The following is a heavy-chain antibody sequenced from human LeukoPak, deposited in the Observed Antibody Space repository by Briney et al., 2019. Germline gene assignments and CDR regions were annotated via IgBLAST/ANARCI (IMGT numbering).Heavy chain of an antibody. J-gene: IGHJ4*02. CDR2: IKSKTHGGTT. CDR1: GFTFSNVW. Sequence: PGGSLRLSCAASGFTFSNVWMSWVRQAPGKGLEWVGLIKSKTHGGTTDYAAPVYGRFTVSRDDSKNTLYLQMNSLQTEDTAVYYCTTFSDCTSSNCYTNYWGQGTLVTVSS. V-gene: IGHV3-15*01. D-gene: IGHD2-2*02. CDR3: TTFSDCTSSNCYTNY.